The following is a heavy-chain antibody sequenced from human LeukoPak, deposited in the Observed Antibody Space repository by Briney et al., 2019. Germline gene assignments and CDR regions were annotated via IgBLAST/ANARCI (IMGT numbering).Heavy chain of an antibody. D-gene: IGHD7-27*01. Sequence: GGSLRLSCAASGFTFSGYSMNWVRQAPGKGLEWVSSISSSSSYIYYADSVKGRFTISRDNAKNSLYLQMNSLRAEDTAVYYCARDLGIGSYPNWGQGTLVTVSS. J-gene: IGHJ4*02. CDR1: GFTFSGYS. CDR3: ARDLGIGSYPN. CDR2: ISSSSSYI. V-gene: IGHV3-21*01.